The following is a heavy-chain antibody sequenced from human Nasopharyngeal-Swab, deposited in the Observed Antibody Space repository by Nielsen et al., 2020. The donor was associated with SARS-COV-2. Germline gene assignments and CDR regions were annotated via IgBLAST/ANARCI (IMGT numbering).Heavy chain of an antibody. V-gene: IGHV3-30-3*01. CDR3: ARDLDSGSFLDAFDI. Sequence: GESLKISCAASGFTFSSYAMHWVRQAPGKGLEWVAVISYDGSNKYYADSVKGRFTISRDNSKNTLYLQMNSLRAEDTAVYYCARDLDSGSFLDAFDIWGQGTMVTVSS. J-gene: IGHJ3*02. CDR2: ISYDGSNK. CDR1: GFTFSSYA. D-gene: IGHD1-26*01.